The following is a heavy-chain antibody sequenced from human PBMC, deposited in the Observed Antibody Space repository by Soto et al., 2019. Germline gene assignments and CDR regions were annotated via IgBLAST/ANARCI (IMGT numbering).Heavy chain of an antibody. V-gene: IGHV4-39*01. Sequence: PSETLSLTCTVSGGSISSNTYYWEWIRQPPGKWLEWIGAMYYTGNKNYNPSLESRVTMSVDTSKNQFSLKLSSVTPTDTAVYYCARRSSSSLGSLFDPWGRGILVTVSS. CDR3: ARRSSSSLGSLFDP. D-gene: IGHD6-6*01. CDR2: MYYTGNK. J-gene: IGHJ5*02. CDR1: GGSISSNTYY.